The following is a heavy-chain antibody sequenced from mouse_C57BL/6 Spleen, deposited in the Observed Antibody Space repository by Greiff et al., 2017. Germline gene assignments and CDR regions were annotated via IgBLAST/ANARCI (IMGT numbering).Heavy chain of an antibody. D-gene: IGHD2-5*01. Sequence: QVQLQQSGAELVMPGASVKLSCKASGYTFTSYWMHWVKQRPGQGLEWIGEIDPSDSYTNYNQKFKGKSTLTVDKSSSTAYMQLSSLTSEDSAVYYCARTDSDYVWYAMDYWGQGTSVTVSS. CDR1: GYTFTSYW. CDR2: IDPSDSYT. V-gene: IGHV1-69*01. CDR3: ARTDSDYVWYAMDY. J-gene: IGHJ4*01.